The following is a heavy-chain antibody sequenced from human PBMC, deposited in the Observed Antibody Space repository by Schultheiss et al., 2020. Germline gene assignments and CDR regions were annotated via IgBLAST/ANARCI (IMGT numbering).Heavy chain of an antibody. CDR2: IKQDGSEK. D-gene: IGHD3-3*01. Sequence: GGSLRLSCAASGFTFSDYYMDWVRQAAEKGLEWVANIKQDGSEKYYVDSVKGRFTISRDNAKNSLYLQMNSLRAEDTAIYYCAVRFSDYWGQGTLVTVSS. CDR3: AVRFSDY. CDR1: GFTFSDYY. J-gene: IGHJ4*02. V-gene: IGHV3-7*01.